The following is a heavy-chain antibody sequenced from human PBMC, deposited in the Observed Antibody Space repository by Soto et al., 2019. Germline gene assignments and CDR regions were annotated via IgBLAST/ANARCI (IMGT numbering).Heavy chain of an antibody. Sequence: EVQLMESGGALVQPGGSLRLSCVASGFSFSSHSVTWVRQAPGKGPEWVSTISGSGGHIYYVDCVKGRFTISRDNTKNTLYLRRNSLGAEDTDLYYCATAPLGAMAPFDYWGQGTLVTVSS. CDR2: ISGSGGHI. V-gene: IGHV3-23*01. CDR1: GFSFSSHS. J-gene: IGHJ4*02. CDR3: ATAPLGAMAPFDY. D-gene: IGHD5-18*01.